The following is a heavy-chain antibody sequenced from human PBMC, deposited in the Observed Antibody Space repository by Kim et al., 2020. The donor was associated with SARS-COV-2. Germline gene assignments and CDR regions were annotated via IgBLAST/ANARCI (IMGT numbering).Heavy chain of an antibody. CDR3: ARGRLGDGALDY. J-gene: IGHJ4*02. D-gene: IGHD3-10*01. Sequence: SETLSLTCSVSGGSIINSNYNWAWIRQPPGKGLEWIGNRYSSGSTSYTPSLKSRVTISMDASKNQFSLKLTSVTAADTAVYFCARGRLGDGALDYWGQGT. V-gene: IGHV4-39*07. CDR2: RYSSGST. CDR1: GGSIINSNYN.